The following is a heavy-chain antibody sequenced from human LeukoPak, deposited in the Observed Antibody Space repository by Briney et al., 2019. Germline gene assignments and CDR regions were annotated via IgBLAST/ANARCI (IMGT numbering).Heavy chain of an antibody. D-gene: IGHD3-3*01. Sequence: SETLSLTCTVSGGSISSDSYYWGWIRQPPGKGLEWIVCIYHTGSTYYNPSLKSRVTMSVETSKKQFSLKLSSVTAADMAVYYCTSSTHDYDFWSGYYPPDSWGQGTLVTVSS. CDR3: TSSTHDYDFWSGYYPPDS. CDR1: GGSISSDSYY. J-gene: IGHJ4*02. V-gene: IGHV4-39*01. CDR2: IYHTGST.